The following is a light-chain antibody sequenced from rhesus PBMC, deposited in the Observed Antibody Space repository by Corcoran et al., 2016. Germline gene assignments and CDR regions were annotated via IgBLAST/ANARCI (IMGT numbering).Light chain of an antibody. CDR3: QQHDNSPYS. J-gene: IGKJ2*01. V-gene: IGKV1-69*01. CDR2: RAS. CDR1: QGISNW. Sequence: DIQMTQSPSSLSASVGDRVTITCRASQGISNWLAWYQQKPGKAPKLLIYRASNLETGVPSRFSGSGSGTDCTLTISSLQPEDIATYYFQQHDNSPYSFGQGTKVEIK.